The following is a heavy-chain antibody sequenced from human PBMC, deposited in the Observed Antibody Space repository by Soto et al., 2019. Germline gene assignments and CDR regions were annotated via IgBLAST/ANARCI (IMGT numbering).Heavy chain of an antibody. V-gene: IGHV3-30-3*01. CDR2: ISYDGSNK. D-gene: IGHD6-13*01. CDR1: GFTFSSYA. J-gene: IGHJ4*02. Sequence: QVQLVESGGGVVQPGRSLRLSCAASGFTFSSYAMHWVRQAPGKGLEWVAVISYDGSNKYYADSVKGRFTISRDNSKNTLYLQMNSLRAEDTAVYYCARGKTSSSWFDYWGQGTLVTVSS. CDR3: ARGKTSSSWFDY.